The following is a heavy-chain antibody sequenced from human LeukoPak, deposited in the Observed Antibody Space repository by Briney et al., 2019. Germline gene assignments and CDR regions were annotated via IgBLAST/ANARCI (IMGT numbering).Heavy chain of an antibody. CDR3: ARATWLPVGLYYYDSSGYYYYFDY. Sequence: PSETLSLTCTVFGDSVSSSNYYWSWIRQPPGKGLEWIGYIYYSGSTNYNPSLKSRVTISVDTSKNQFSLKLSSVTAADTAVYYCARATWLPVGLYYYDSSGYYYYFDYWGQGTLVTVSS. V-gene: IGHV4-61*01. CDR2: IYYSGST. J-gene: IGHJ4*02. CDR1: GDSVSSSNYY. D-gene: IGHD3-22*01.